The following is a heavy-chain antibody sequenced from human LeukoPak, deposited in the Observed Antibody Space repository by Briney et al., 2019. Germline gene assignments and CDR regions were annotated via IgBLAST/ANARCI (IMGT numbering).Heavy chain of an antibody. D-gene: IGHD4-11*01. Sequence: SQTLSLTCAISGDSVSSNSAAWNWIRQSPSRGLEWLGRTYYRSKWYNDYAVSVKSRITINPDTSKNQFSLQLNSVTPEDTAVYYCAKVGLTVTTILDYFDYWGQGTLVTVSS. CDR2: TYYRSKWYN. V-gene: IGHV6-1*01. CDR3: AKVGLTVTTILDYFDY. CDR1: GDSVSSNSAA. J-gene: IGHJ4*02.